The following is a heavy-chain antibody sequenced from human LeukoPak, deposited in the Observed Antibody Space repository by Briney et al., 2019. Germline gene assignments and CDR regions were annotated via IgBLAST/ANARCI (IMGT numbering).Heavy chain of an antibody. D-gene: IGHD2-2*01. J-gene: IGHJ4*02. CDR2: IYYSGST. Sequence: PETLSLTCTVSGGSISTYYWSWIRQPPGKGLEWIGYIYYSGSTNYNPSLKSRVTMSVDTSKNQFSLKVSSVTAADTAVYFCARGCSSTTCLFDYWGQGTLVTVSS. CDR3: ARGCSSTTCLFDY. V-gene: IGHV4-59*08. CDR1: GGSISTYY.